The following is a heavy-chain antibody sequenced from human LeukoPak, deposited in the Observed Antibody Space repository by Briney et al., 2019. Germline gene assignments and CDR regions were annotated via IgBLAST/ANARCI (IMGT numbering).Heavy chain of an antibody. Sequence: GGPLRLSCAASGFTFSSYAMHWVRQAPGKGLEWVAVISYDGSNKYYADSVKGRFTISRDNSKNTLYLQMNSLRAEDTAVYYCARDGDYSYYYYMDVWGKGTTVTVSS. CDR3: ARDGDYSYYYYMDV. D-gene: IGHD4-11*01. CDR2: ISYDGSNK. V-gene: IGHV3-30-3*01. J-gene: IGHJ6*03. CDR1: GFTFSSYA.